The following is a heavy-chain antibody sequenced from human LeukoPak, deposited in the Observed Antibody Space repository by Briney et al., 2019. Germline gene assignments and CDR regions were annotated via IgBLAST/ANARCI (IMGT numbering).Heavy chain of an antibody. V-gene: IGHV4-34*01. CDR1: GGSFSGYY. Sequence: KSSETLSLTCAVYGGSFSGYYWSWIRQPPGKGLEWIGEINHSGSTNYNPSLKSRVTISVDTSKNQFSLKLSSVTAADTAVYYCARRGYYDSSGYYNAFYYGMDVWGQGTTVTVSS. CDR3: ARRGYYDSSGYYNAFYYGMDV. D-gene: IGHD3-22*01. J-gene: IGHJ6*02. CDR2: INHSGST.